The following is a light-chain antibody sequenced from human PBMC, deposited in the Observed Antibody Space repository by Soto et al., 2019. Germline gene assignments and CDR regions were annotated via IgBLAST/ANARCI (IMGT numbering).Light chain of an antibody. V-gene: IGKV3-20*01. J-gene: IGKJ1*01. CDR2: DTS. CDR3: QQYGSSPRT. CDR1: QSVNSGY. Sequence: EIVLTQSPGTLSLSPGERATLSCRASQSVNSGYLAWYQHTPGQAPRLLIYDTSTRATGIPDRFSGSGSGTDFTLTISRLELEDFAVFYCQQYGSSPRTFGQGTKVAIK.